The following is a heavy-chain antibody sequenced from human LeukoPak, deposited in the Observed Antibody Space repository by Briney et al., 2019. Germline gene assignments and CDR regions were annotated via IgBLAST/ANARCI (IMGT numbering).Heavy chain of an antibody. D-gene: IGHD3-9*01. V-gene: IGHV3-33*06. CDR2: IWYDGSNK. CDR3: AKDRESRYFDWLTGYYFDY. J-gene: IGHJ4*02. Sequence: PGRSLRLSCAASGFTFSSYGMHWVRQAPGKGLEWVAVIWYDGSNKYYADSVKGRFTISRDNSKNTLYLQMNSLRAEDTAVYYCAKDRESRYFDWLTGYYFDYWGQGTLVTVSS. CDR1: GFTFSSYG.